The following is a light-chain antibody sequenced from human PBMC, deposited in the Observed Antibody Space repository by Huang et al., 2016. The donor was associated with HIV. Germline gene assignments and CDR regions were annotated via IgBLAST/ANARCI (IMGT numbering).Light chain of an antibody. CDR2: LAS. CDR1: RSLLYASNGKNF. J-gene: IGKJ2*01. V-gene: IGKV4-1*01. Sequence: DIMLTQSPASLAVSLGERATLTCRSSRSLLYASNGKNFLAWYQQRPGPPPTLLMYLASVRESGVPERFTGGGSGTEFTLTIASLQAEDVAVYYCQQFYSMPYTFGQGTRLEI. CDR3: QQFYSMPYT.